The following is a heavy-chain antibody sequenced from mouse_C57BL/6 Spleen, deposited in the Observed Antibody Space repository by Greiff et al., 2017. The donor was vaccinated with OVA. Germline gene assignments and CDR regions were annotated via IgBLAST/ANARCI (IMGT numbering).Heavy chain of an antibody. D-gene: IGHD1-1*01. V-gene: IGHV6-3*01. J-gene: IGHJ2*01. Sequence: EVMLVESGGGLVQPGGSMKLSCVASGFTFSNYWMNWVRQSPEKGLEWVAQIRLKSDNYATHYAESVKGRFTISRDDSKSSVYLQMNNLRAEDTGIYYCTVPLYYGSSYFDYWGQGTTLTVSS. CDR1: GFTFSNYW. CDR2: IRLKSDNYAT. CDR3: TVPLYYGSSYFDY.